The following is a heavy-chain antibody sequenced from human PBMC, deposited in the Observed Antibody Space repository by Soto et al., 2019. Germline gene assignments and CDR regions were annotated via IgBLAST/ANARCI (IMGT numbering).Heavy chain of an antibody. J-gene: IGHJ4*02. CDR3: VTTLATPGAFDY. V-gene: IGHV3-15*07. CDR1: GFTVTNAW. D-gene: IGHD6-13*01. Sequence: GGSLRLSCAASGFTVTNAWMGWVRQAPGKGLEWVGRITSKTDGGTADCATAVKGRCTISTDDSKNILYLQATSLKTDDTAVYYCVTTLATPGAFDYWGQGILVTSPQ. CDR2: ITSKTDGGTA.